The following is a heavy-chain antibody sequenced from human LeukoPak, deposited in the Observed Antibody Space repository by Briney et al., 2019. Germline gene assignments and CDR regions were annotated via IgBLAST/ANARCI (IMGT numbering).Heavy chain of an antibody. J-gene: IGHJ4*02. CDR3: AKDMVRFTFGGVIDY. D-gene: IGHD3-16*02. Sequence: PGGSLRLSCAASGFTFDDYAMHWVRQAPGKGLEWVSGISWNSGSIGYADSVKGRFTISRDNAKSSLYLQMNSLRAEDTALYYCAKDMVRFTFGGVIDYWGQGTLVTVSS. CDR1: GFTFDDYA. V-gene: IGHV3-9*01. CDR2: ISWNSGSI.